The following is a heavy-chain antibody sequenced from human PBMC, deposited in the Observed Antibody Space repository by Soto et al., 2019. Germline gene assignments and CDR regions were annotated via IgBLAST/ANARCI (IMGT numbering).Heavy chain of an antibody. J-gene: IGHJ4*02. CDR2: MNPNSGNT. CDR1: GYTFTSYD. CDR3: ARSPRXWXFDY. D-gene: IGHD6-6*01. Sequence: ASVKVSSKASGYTFTSYDINWVRQATGQGFEWMGWMNPNSGNTGYAQKFQGRVTMTRDTSITTAYMELSSLRSEDTAVYYCARSPRXWXFDYWGLXTLVTVSS. V-gene: IGHV1-8*01.